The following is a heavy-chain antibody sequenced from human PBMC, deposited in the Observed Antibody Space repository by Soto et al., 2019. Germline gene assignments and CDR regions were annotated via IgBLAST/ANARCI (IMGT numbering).Heavy chain of an antibody. Sequence: SETLSLTCTVSRVSMSDYFWSWIRQPPGKGLEWIGYIFHTGSTNYNPSLKSRVTISLDTSKKQFSLKLNSVTAADTAVYYCATKRLCTGGHCWNWFDPWGQGTLVTAPQ. J-gene: IGHJ5*02. CDR3: ATKRLCTGGHCWNWFDP. V-gene: IGHV4-4*09. D-gene: IGHD2-8*02. CDR1: RVSMSDYF. CDR2: IFHTGST.